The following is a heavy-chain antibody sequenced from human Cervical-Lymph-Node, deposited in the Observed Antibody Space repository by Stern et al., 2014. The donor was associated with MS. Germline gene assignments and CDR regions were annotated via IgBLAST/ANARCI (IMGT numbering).Heavy chain of an antibody. V-gene: IGHV4-61*02. Sequence: QVQLQDSGPGLVKPSQTLSLTCTVSGDSVSSGSHYWSWVRQPAGKGLEWIGRIYPGGIPNYRPPRRSRVPISIATSKTGFPVKRSSVTATDTAVYYCARLGIASRPYFYGMDVWGQGTTVIVSS. J-gene: IGHJ6*02. CDR3: ARLGIASRPYFYGMDV. CDR1: GDSVSSGSHY. D-gene: IGHD6-6*01. CDR2: IYPGGIP.